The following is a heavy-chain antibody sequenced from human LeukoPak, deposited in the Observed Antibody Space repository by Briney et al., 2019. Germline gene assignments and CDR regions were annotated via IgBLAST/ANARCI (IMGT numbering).Heavy chain of an antibody. V-gene: IGHV3-11*04. CDR2: ISSSGITI. CDR1: GFTFSDSY. CDR3: ARSRGTGYYFDY. D-gene: IGHD3-9*01. Sequence: GGSLRLSCAASGFTFSDSYMHWIRQAPGKGLEWLSYISSSGITIYYADSVKGRFTISRDNAKNSLYLQMDSLRAEDTAIYYCARSRGTGYYFDYWGQGTLVTVSS. J-gene: IGHJ4*02.